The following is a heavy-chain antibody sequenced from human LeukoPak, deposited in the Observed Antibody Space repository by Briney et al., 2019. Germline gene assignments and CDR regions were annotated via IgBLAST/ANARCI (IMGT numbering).Heavy chain of an antibody. CDR1: GFTFKTYW. D-gene: IGHD6-19*01. V-gene: IGHV3-7*01. CDR3: ARGFSSGWYLFGDF. J-gene: IGHJ4*02. Sequence: AGGSLRLSCAASGFTFKTYWMHWVRQAPGKGLEWVANIKEDGSEKYYVGSVKGRFTISRDNAKNTLNLQMNSLRAEDTAVYYCARGFSSGWYLFGDFWGQGALVTVSS. CDR2: IKEDGSEK.